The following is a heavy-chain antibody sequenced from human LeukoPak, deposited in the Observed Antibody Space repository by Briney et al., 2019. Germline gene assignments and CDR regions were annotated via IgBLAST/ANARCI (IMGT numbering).Heavy chain of an antibody. CDR1: GLTFSSYA. J-gene: IGHJ4*02. Sequence: PGGSLRLSCAASGLTFSSYAMHWVRQAPGKGLEYVSAISSNGGSTYYANSVKGRFTISRDNSKNTLYLQMGSLRAEDMAVYYCARGSLWLDYWGQGTLVTVSS. V-gene: IGHV3-64*01. CDR3: ARGSLWLDY. CDR2: ISSNGGST. D-gene: IGHD3-10*01.